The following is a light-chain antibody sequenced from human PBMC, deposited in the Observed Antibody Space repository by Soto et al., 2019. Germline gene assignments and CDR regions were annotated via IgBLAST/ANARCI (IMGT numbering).Light chain of an antibody. Sequence: LLTPLPDSLSVSLDARATINCKSSQNVLYNAKNKLAWYQQKPGQPPQLIIYWASTRESGVPERFSGSGSGTDFTLTISSLEAEDVAFYWCQQYFDVPFTFGGGTKVDIK. CDR2: WAS. V-gene: IGKV4-1*01. CDR1: QNVLYNAKNK. CDR3: QQYFDVPFT. J-gene: IGKJ4*01.